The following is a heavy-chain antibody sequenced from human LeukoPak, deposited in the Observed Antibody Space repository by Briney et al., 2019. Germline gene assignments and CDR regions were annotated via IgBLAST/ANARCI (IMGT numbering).Heavy chain of an antibody. Sequence: GGSLRLSCAASGFTFSSYAMHWVRQAPGKGLEWVAVISYDGSNKYYADSVKGRFTISRDNTKNTLYLQMNSLRAEDTAVYYCARDREAASTGYFQHWGQGTLVTVSS. J-gene: IGHJ1*01. CDR1: GFTFSSYA. D-gene: IGHD6-13*01. V-gene: IGHV3-30-3*01. CDR3: ARDREAASTGYFQH. CDR2: ISYDGSNK.